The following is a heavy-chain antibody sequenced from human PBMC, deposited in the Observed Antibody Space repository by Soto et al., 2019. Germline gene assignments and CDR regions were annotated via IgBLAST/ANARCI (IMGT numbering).Heavy chain of an antibody. D-gene: IGHD6-6*01. CDR1: GFTFSSYW. J-gene: IGHJ4*02. CDR3: ARDLSFGLAARLDY. Sequence: PGGSLRLSCAASGFTFSSYWMSWVRQAPGKGLEWVANIKQDGSEKYYVDSVKGRFTISRDNAKNSLYLQMNSLRAEDTAVYYCARDLSFGLAARLDYWGQGTLVTAPQ. CDR2: IKQDGSEK. V-gene: IGHV3-7*03.